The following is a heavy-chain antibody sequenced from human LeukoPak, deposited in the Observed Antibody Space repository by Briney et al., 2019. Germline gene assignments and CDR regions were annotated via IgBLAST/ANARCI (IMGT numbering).Heavy chain of an antibody. J-gene: IGHJ4*02. Sequence: ASVKVSCKASGYTFTTYATSWVRQAPGQGLEWMGWISGYNGNTNYAQKFQGRVSMTTDTSTSTTYMELSRLRSDDTAVYYCASSGHDYGDPIDYWGQGTLVTVSS. CDR3: ASSGHDYGDPIDY. CDR1: GYTFTTYA. V-gene: IGHV1-18*01. D-gene: IGHD4-17*01. CDR2: ISGYNGNT.